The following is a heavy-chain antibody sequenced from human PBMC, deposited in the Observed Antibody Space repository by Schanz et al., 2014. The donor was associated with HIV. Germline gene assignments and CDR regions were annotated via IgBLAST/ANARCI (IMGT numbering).Heavy chain of an antibody. Sequence: VQLVESGGGLIQPGGSLRLSCAASGLTFSSSIMHWVRQAPGKGLEWVAGMSHDGFSKYFADSVKGRFAISREDSKNTVHLQMDSLRPEDTAVYYCARRVWMLPDCWGQGTLVSVSS. V-gene: IGHV3-30*09. CDR2: MSHDGFSK. CDR3: ARRVWMLPDC. D-gene: IGHD6-13*01. J-gene: IGHJ4*02. CDR1: GLTFSSSI.